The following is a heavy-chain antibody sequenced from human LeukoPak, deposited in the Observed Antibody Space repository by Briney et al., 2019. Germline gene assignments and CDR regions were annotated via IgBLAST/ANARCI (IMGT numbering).Heavy chain of an antibody. D-gene: IGHD3-3*01. V-gene: IGHV7-4-1*01. Sequence: ASVKVSCKASGYTFTSYAMNWVRQAPGQGLEWMGWINTNTGNPTYAQGFTGRFVFSLDTPVSTAYLQICSLKAEDTAVYYCARDWVTYNDFWSGYFAETQNWFDPWGQGTLVTVSS. CDR1: GYTFTSYA. CDR2: INTNTGNP. CDR3: ARDWVTYNDFWSGYFAETQNWFDP. J-gene: IGHJ5*02.